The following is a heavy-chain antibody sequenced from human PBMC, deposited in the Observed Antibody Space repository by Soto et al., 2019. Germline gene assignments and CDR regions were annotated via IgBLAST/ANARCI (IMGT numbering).Heavy chain of an antibody. CDR3: EKESGLGELSSHIYY. Sequence: ESGGVVVQPGGSLRLSCAASGFTFYDYTMHWVRQAPGKGLEWVSLISWDGGSTYYADSGKGRFTIYRDNSKNSLYLQMNRLRTEDTAFYYCEKESGLGELSSHIYYWGQGTLVTVSS. CDR2: ISWDGGST. J-gene: IGHJ4*02. D-gene: IGHD3-16*02. CDR1: GFTFYDYT. V-gene: IGHV3-43*01.